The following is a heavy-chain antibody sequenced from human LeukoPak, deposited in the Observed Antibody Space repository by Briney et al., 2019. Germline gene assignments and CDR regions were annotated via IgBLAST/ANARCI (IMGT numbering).Heavy chain of an antibody. CDR2: ISYDGSNK. CDR1: GFTFSSYA. J-gene: IGHJ4*02. D-gene: IGHD5-18*01. Sequence: GGSLRLSCAASGFTFSSYAMHWVRQAPGKGLEWVAVISYDGSNKYYADSVKGRFTISRDNSKNTLYLQMNSLRAEDTAVYYCARPELAGDTAMVYFDYWGQGTLVTVSS. V-gene: IGHV3-30-3*01. CDR3: ARPELAGDTAMVYFDY.